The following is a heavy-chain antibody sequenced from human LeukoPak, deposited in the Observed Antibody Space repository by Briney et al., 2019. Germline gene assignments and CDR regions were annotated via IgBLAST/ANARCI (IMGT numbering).Heavy chain of an antibody. V-gene: IGHV1-2*06. CDR2: IIPNSGGT. D-gene: IGHD3-3*01. CDR3: ARERTISANWFDP. J-gene: IGHJ5*02. Sequence: GASVKVSCKASGYTFTGHYIHWVRQAPGQGLEWMGRIIPNSGGTKYAKKFQGRVTMTRDTSISTAYMELSRLGSDDTAVHYCARERTISANWFDPWGQGTLVTVSS. CDR1: GYTFTGHY.